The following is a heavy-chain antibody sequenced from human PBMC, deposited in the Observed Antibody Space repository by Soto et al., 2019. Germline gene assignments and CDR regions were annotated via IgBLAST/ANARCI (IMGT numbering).Heavy chain of an antibody. CDR3: RLLFGVSAVSIYGLDV. D-gene: IGHD3-10*02. CDR1: GFTLSNYP. CDR2: ISGSGDIT. J-gene: IGHJ6*02. V-gene: IGHV3-23*01. Sequence: EVQLLESGGGLVQPGGSLRLSCGASGFTLSNYPVNWVRQPPGKGLEWVSFISGSGDITYYANSVKGRFTISRDNTKSTLYLQMNNLRAEDTAVYYCRLLFGVSAVSIYGLDVWGQGTTVAVSS.